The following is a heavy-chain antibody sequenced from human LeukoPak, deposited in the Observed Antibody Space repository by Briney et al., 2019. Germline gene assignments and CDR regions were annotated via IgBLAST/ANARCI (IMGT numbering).Heavy chain of an antibody. CDR1: GFTFSSYS. J-gene: IGHJ4*02. Sequence: GGSLRLSCAASGFTFSSYSMNWVRQAPGKGLEWVSSISSSSSYIYYADSVKGRFTISRDNAKNSLYLQMNSLRAEDTAVYYCARDWDHLWFGEFRFDYWGQGTLVTVSS. CDR2: ISSSSSYI. D-gene: IGHD3-10*01. CDR3: ARDWDHLWFGEFRFDY. V-gene: IGHV3-21*01.